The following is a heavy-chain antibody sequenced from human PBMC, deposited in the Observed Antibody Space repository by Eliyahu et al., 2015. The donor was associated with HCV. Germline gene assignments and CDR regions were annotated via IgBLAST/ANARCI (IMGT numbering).Heavy chain of an antibody. CDR2: ISGGAINI. V-gene: IGHV3-23*01. J-gene: IGHJ4*02. CDR3: AKDGFAGAFDF. Sequence: EVVLTESGGGLVQPGGSLXLSCEGSGFTFSSYRMAWVRQSPGKGLEWVSDISGGAINIGYADSVKGRFTISRDNSKNMVYLQMDSLTVEDTAVYFCAKDGFAGAFDFWGQGTLVTVSS. CDR1: GFTFSSYR. D-gene: IGHD2-8*02.